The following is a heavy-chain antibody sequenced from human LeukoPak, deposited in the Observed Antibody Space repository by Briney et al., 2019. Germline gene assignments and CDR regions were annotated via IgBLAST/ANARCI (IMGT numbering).Heavy chain of an antibody. Sequence: GGSLRLSCTGSGFIFSRYGMVWVRQAPGKGLEWVSAMRGDGGDIRYTDSVKGRFTISRDNSKNTLYLQMNSLRAEDTAVYYCANDPDGDYIGAFDFWGQGTMVTVSS. CDR3: ANDPDGDYIGAFDF. D-gene: IGHD4-17*01. CDR1: GFIFSRYG. J-gene: IGHJ3*01. V-gene: IGHV3-23*01. CDR2: MRGDGGDI.